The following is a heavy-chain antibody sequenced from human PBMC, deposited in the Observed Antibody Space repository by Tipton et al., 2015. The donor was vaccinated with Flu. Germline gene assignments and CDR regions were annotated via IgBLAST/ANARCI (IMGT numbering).Heavy chain of an antibody. Sequence: LSLTCAVYGGSFSGYYWSWVRQAPGKGLERVSYISISGSTIYYADSVKGRFTISRDNAKNSVFLQINSLRVEDTAVHYCARESRAFNIWGQGTMVTVSS. CDR1: GGSFSGYY. CDR3: ARESRAFNI. CDR2: ISISGSTI. V-gene: IGHV3-11*04. J-gene: IGHJ3*02.